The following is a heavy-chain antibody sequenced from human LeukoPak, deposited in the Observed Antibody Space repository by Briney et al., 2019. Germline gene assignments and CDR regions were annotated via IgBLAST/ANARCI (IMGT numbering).Heavy chain of an antibody. J-gene: IGHJ4*02. D-gene: IGHD5-18*01. Sequence: ASVKVSCKASGYTFTNFYIHWVRHAPGQGLEWMGIINPSGGSTSYAQKFQGRVTMTRDTSTSTLYMELSSLRSEDTAVYYCARGAPGYSYGFWGQGTLVTVSS. CDR3: ARGAPGYSYGF. CDR2: INPSGGST. V-gene: IGHV1-46*01. CDR1: GYTFTNFY.